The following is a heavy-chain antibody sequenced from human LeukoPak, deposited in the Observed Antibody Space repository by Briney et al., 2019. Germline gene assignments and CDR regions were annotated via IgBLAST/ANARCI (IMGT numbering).Heavy chain of an antibody. CDR1: GGSTSSYY. CDR2: IYYSGST. Sequence: SETLSLTCTVSGGSTSSYYWSWIRQPPGKGLEWIGYIYYSGSTNYNPSLKSRVTISVDTSKNQFSLKLSSVTAADTAVYYCARVSRWEPYYYFDYWGQGTLVTVSS. V-gene: IGHV4-59*01. J-gene: IGHJ4*02. CDR3: ARVSRWEPYYYFDY. D-gene: IGHD1-26*01.